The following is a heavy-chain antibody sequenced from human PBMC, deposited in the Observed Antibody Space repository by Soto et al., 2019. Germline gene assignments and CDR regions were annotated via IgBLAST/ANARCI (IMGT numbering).Heavy chain of an antibody. V-gene: IGHV3-30*18. CDR1: GFTFSSYG. CDR3: AKDREYSTCPGY. D-gene: IGHD2-2*01. CDR2: ISFDGSSK. Sequence: GGSLRISCAASGFTFSSYGMHWVRQAPGKGLEWVAVISFDGSSKFYADSVKGRFTISRDNSKNTLYLQMNSLRAEDTAVYYCAKDREYSTCPGYWGQGTLVTVS. J-gene: IGHJ4*02.